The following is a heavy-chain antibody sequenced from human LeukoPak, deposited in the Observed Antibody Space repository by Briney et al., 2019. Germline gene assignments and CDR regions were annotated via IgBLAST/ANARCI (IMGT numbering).Heavy chain of an antibody. CDR2: IIPIFGTA. J-gene: IGHJ4*02. D-gene: IGHD6-19*01. V-gene: IGHV1-69*01. Sequence: ASVKVSCKASGGTFSSYAISWVRQAPGQGLEWMGGIIPIFGTANYAQKFQGRVTITADESTSTAYMELSSLRSEDTAVYYCAIGYSSGWDFDYWGQGTLVTVSS. CDR1: GGTFSSYA. CDR3: AIGYSSGWDFDY.